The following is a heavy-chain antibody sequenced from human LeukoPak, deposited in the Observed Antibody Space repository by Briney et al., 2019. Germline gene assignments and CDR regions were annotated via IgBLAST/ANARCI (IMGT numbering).Heavy chain of an antibody. D-gene: IGHD5-24*01. J-gene: IGHJ4*02. CDR3: ARDYKYTFDN. Sequence: GGSLRLSCAASGFTFSSYSMNWVRQAPGKGLEWVSFISSSSSTIYYADSVKGRFTISRDNAKNSLYLQMNSLRVEDTAVYYCARDYKYTFDNWGQGTLVTVSS. CDR1: GFTFSSYS. V-gene: IGHV3-48*04. CDR2: ISSSSSTI.